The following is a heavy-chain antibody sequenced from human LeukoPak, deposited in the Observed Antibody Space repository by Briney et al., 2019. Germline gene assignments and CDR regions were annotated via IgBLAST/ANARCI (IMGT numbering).Heavy chain of an antibody. CDR2: IKLDGSEK. CDR3: ASLLPPGGPLFDYYYMDV. J-gene: IGHJ6*03. D-gene: IGHD4-23*01. Sequence: GGSLRLSCVAGFTFSGYWMSWVRQAPGKGLEWVASIKLDGSEKYYLDSVRGRFAISRDNAKNSLYLQMNSLRDEDTAVYYCASLLPPGGPLFDYYYMDVWGKGTTVTVSS. CDR1: GFTFSGYW. V-gene: IGHV3-7*01.